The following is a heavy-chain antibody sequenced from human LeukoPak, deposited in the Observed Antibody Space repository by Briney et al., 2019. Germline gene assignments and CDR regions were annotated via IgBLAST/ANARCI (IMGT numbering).Heavy chain of an antibody. V-gene: IGHV4-30-2*01. J-gene: IGHJ4*02. CDR3: ARGVTPPHYYFDY. CDR2: IYHSGST. CDR1: GGSISSGGYS. D-gene: IGHD4-23*01. Sequence: PSETLSLTCAVSGGSISSGGYSWSWIRQPPGKGLEWIGYIYHSGSTYYNPSLKSRVTISVDRSKNQFSLKLSSVTAADTAVYYCARGVTPPHYYFDYWGQGTLVTVSS.